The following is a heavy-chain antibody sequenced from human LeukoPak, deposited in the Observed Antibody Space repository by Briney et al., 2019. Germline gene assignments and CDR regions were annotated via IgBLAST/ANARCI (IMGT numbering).Heavy chain of an antibody. CDR2: IKQVGIEK. Sequence: GGSLRLSCAASGFTFSSYWMSWVRQAPGKGVEWVANIKQVGIEKYSVDSVKGRFTISRDNAKNSLYLQMNSLRAEDTAVYYCARDNYDSSGYYYNDAFDIWGQGTMVTVSS. V-gene: IGHV3-7*04. J-gene: IGHJ3*02. CDR1: GFTFSSYW. D-gene: IGHD3-22*01. CDR3: ARDNYDSSGYYYNDAFDI.